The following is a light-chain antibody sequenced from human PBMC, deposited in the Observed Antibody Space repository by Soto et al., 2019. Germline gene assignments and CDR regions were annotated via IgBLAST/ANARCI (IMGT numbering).Light chain of an antibody. J-gene: IGKJ4*02. Sequence: EVAMTQSPATLSVSPGDRATLSCRASQSVSSSCLAWYQHKPGQAPRLLIYGASSRATGIPDRFRGSGAGTDFTLTIGRLEPEEFAVYYCRRYGRTFGGGTKVDIK. V-gene: IGKV3-20*01. CDR3: RRYGRT. CDR2: GAS. CDR1: QSVSSSC.